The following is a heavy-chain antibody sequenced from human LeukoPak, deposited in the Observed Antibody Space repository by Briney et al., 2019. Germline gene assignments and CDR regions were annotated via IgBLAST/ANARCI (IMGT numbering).Heavy chain of an antibody. D-gene: IGHD3-3*01. CDR2: IYDSGTT. CDR1: GGSISSSSYY. Sequence: PSETLSLTCTVSGGSISSSSYYWGWIRQPPGKGLEWIGSIYDSGTTFYNPSLKSRVTISVDTSKNQFSLKLSSVTAADTAVYYCARREYYDFWSGYFYYWGQGTLVTVSS. V-gene: IGHV4-39*07. J-gene: IGHJ4*02. CDR3: ARREYYDFWSGYFYY.